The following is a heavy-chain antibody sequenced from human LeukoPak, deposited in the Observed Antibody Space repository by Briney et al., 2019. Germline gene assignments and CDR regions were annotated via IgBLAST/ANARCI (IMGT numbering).Heavy chain of an antibody. J-gene: IGHJ4*02. Sequence: GESLQISCQGSGYTFTSYWIGWVRQMPGKGLEWMGIIYPGDSDTRYSPSFQGQVTISADKSISTAYLQWSSLKASDTAIYYCARGLAATVDYWGQGTLVTVSS. CDR1: GYTFTSYW. CDR3: ARGLAATVDY. D-gene: IGHD6-13*01. CDR2: IYPGDSDT. V-gene: IGHV5-51*01.